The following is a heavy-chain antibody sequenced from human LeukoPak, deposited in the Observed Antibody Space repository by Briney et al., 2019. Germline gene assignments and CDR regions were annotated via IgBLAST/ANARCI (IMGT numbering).Heavy chain of an antibody. CDR1: GFTFSSYS. D-gene: IGHD6-13*01. CDR3: ARGAAAAAYFDY. CDR2: ISGSSSYI. J-gene: IGHJ4*02. Sequence: GGSLRLSCAASGFTFSSYSMNWVRQAPGKGLEWVSSISGSSSYIYYADSVKGRFTISRDNAKNSLYLQMNSLRAEDTAVYYCARGAAAAAYFDYWGQGTLVTVSS. V-gene: IGHV3-21*01.